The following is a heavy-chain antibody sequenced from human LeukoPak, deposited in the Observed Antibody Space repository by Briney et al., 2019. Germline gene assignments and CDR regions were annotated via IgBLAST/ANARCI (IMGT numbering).Heavy chain of an antibody. V-gene: IGHV4-34*01. J-gene: IGHJ4*02. CDR1: GGSFSGYY. D-gene: IGHD6-19*01. CDR2: VNHSGGT. CDR3: ARRAVARSYFDF. Sequence: PSETLSLTCAVYGGSFSGYYWSWIRQPPGEGLEWIGEVNHSGGTNYNPSLKSRVTISVDTSKNQCSLKLTSVTAAYTAVYFCARRAVARSYFDFWGQGTLVTVSS.